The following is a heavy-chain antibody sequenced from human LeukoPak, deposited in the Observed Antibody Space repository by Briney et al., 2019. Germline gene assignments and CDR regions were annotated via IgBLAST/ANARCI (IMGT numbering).Heavy chain of an antibody. CDR2: IYYSGST. Sequence: PSQTLSLTCTVSGGSISSGGYYWSWIRQHPGKGLEWIGYIYYSGSTYYNPSLKSRVTISVDTSKNQFSLKLSSVTAADTAVYYCARDQSGYYGSGSYGMTSGAKGPRSPSPQ. CDR3: ARDQSGYYGSGSYGMTS. D-gene: IGHD3-10*01. V-gene: IGHV4-31*03. CDR1: GGSISSGGYY. J-gene: IGHJ6*04.